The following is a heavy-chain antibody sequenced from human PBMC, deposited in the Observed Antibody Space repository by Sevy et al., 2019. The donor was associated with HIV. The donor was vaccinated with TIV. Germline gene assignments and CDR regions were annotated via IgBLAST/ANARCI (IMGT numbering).Heavy chain of an antibody. D-gene: IGHD2-8*01. V-gene: IGHV3-23*01. CDR2: LSFGCGEI. Sequence: GGYLRLSCAASGFTFSKYSMSWVRQPPGKGLEWVSTLSFGCGEINYADSVKGRFTISRDNSKSSVYLQMNNLRPEVKAVYYSAREGCTKPHDYWGQGTLVTVSS. CDR1: GFTFSKYS. CDR3: AREGCTKPHDY. J-gene: IGHJ4*02.